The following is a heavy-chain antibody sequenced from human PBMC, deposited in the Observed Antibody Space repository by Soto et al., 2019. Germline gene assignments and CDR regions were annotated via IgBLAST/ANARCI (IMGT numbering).Heavy chain of an antibody. J-gene: IGHJ6*02. V-gene: IGHV5-51*01. CDR2: IYPGDSDT. CDR1: GYSFTSYW. CDR3: TRHRGSPGSYFGMDV. D-gene: IGHD5-12*01. Sequence: LGESLKISCKGSGYSFTSYWIGWVRQMPGKGLEWMGIIYPGDSDTRYSPSFQGQVTISADKSINTAYLQWRSLKASDTAVYYCTRHRGSPGSYFGMDVWGQGTTVTVSS.